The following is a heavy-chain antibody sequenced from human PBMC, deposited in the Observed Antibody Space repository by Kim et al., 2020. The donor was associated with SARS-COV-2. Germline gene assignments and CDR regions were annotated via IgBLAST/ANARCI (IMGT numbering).Heavy chain of an antibody. CDR3: ARAGAENDSSGYLPGLNYYYYYGMDV. V-gene: IGHV1-69*13. CDR2: IIPIFGTA. D-gene: IGHD3-22*01. CDR1: GGTFSSYA. J-gene: IGHJ6*02. Sequence: SVKVSCKASGGTFSSYAISWVRQAPGQGIEWMGGIIPIFGTANYAQKFQGRVTITADESTSTAYMELSSLRSEDTAVYYCARAGAENDSSGYLPGLNYYYYYGMDVWGQGTTVTVSS.